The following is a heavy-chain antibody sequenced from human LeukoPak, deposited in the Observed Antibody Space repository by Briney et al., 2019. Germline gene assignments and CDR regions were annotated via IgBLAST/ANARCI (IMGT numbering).Heavy chain of an antibody. J-gene: IGHJ4*02. CDR2: TSYDESNK. Sequence: GGSLRLSCAASGFTFSTYSMHWVRQAPGKGLEWVALTSYDESNKFYAHSVKGRFTISRDNAKKSLYLQINTLRAEDTAVYYCVRGPHIAATSYWGQGTLVTVSS. CDR1: GFTFSTYS. V-gene: IGHV3-30*04. CDR3: VRGPHIAATSY. D-gene: IGHD6-25*01.